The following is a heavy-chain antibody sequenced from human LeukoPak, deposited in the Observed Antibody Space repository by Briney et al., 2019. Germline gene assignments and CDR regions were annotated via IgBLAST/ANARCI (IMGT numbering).Heavy chain of an antibody. CDR3: AKDLSGIAVAGAFDY. CDR1: GFTFDDYA. CDR2: VSWNSGSI. Sequence: GRSLRLSCAASGFTFDDYAMHSVRQAPGKGLEWVSGVSWNSGSIGYADSVKGRFTISRDNANNSLYLQMNSLRAEGTALYYCAKDLSGIAVAGAFDYWGQGTLVTVSS. V-gene: IGHV3-9*01. J-gene: IGHJ4*02. D-gene: IGHD6-19*01.